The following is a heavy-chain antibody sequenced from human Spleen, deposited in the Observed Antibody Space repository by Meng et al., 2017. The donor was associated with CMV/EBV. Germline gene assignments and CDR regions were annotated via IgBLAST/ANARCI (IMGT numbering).Heavy chain of an antibody. CDR3: ARARHSTSYYASSGYYHERFRDPSYYFDY. Sequence: GSLRLSCAVYGGSFSGYYWSWIRQPPGKGLEWIGEINHSGSTNYNPSLKSRVTISVDTSKNQFSLKLSSVTAADTAVYSCARARHSTSYYASSGYYHERFRDPSYYFDYWGQGTLVTVSS. D-gene: IGHD3-22*01. V-gene: IGHV4-34*01. CDR1: GGSFSGYY. CDR2: INHSGST. J-gene: IGHJ4*02.